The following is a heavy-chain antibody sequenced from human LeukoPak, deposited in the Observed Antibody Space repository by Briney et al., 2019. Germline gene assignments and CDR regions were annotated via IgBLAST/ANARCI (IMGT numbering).Heavy chain of an antibody. V-gene: IGHV4-39*01. J-gene: IGHJ4*02. Sequence: TSETLSLTCTVSGGSISSYYWSWIRQPPGKGLEWIGSIYYSGSTYYDPSLKSRVTISVDTSKNQFSLKLSSVTAADTAVYYCASEPRQQLGDYFDYWGQGTLVTVSS. D-gene: IGHD6-13*01. CDR1: GGSISSYY. CDR3: ASEPRQQLGDYFDY. CDR2: IYYSGST.